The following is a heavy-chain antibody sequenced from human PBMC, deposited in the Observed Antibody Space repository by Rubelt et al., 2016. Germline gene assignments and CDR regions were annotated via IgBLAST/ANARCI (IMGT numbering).Heavy chain of an antibody. Sequence: QLQLQESGPGLVKPSETLSLTCTVSGGSISSTSYYWGWIRQPPGKGLEWIGSIYYSGSTYYNPSLKSRVTMSVDPSKNQLSLKVSSVTAADTAVYYCARTVAGFFRRFDPWGQGTLVTVSS. J-gene: IGHJ5*02. V-gene: IGHV4-39*01. CDR1: GGSISSTSYY. CDR3: ARTVAGFFRRFDP. D-gene: IGHD6-19*01. CDR2: IYYSGST.